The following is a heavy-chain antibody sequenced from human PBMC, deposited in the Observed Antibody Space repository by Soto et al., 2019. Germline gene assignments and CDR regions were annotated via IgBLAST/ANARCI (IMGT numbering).Heavy chain of an antibody. J-gene: IGHJ6*03. V-gene: IGHV1-18*01. CDR1: GYTFTSHG. CDR3: AREGWIFGGVPYYYMDV. D-gene: IGHD3-3*01. Sequence: ASVKVSCKASGYTFTSHGISWVRQAPGQGLEWMGWISAYNGNTNYAQKLQGRVTMTTDTSTSTAYMELRSLRSDDTAVYYCAREGWIFGGVPYYYMDVWGKGTTVTVSS. CDR2: ISAYNGNT.